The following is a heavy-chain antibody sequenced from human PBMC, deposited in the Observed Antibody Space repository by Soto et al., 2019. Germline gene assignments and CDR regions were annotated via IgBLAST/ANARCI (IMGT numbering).Heavy chain of an antibody. CDR2: IDSDGSST. CDR1: GFTFTNYG. D-gene: IGHD6-19*01. CDR3: ARVSSSGWYDPFDY. Sequence: GGSLRLSCAASGFTFTNYGMHWVRQAPGKGLVWVSRIDSDGSSTSYADSVKGRFTISRDNAKNTVILQMNSLRGDDTAVYYCARVSSSGWYDPFDYWGQGTLVTVSS. J-gene: IGHJ4*02. V-gene: IGHV3-74*01.